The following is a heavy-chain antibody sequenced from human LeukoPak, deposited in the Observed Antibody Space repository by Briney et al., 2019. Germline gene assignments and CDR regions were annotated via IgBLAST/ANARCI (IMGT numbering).Heavy chain of an antibody. CDR2: ISSSSSSI. J-gene: IGHJ4*02. V-gene: IGHV3-48*04. D-gene: IGHD2-15*01. CDR3: VDLNTPL. CDR1: GFTFSSYS. Sequence: GGSLRLSCAASGFTFSSYSMNWVRQALGKGLEWVSYISSSSSSIKYADSVKGRFTISRDNAKNSLYLQMNSLRAEDTAVYYCVDLNTPLWGQGTLVTVSS.